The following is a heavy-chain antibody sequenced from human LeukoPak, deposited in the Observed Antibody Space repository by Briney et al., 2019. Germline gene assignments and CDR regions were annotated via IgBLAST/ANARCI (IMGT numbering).Heavy chain of an antibody. CDR3: ARDLRDIVVVPAAIPVYYYYYYMDV. V-gene: IGHV4-61*02. J-gene: IGHJ6*03. Sequence: SETLSLTCTVSGGSISSGSYYWSWIRQPAGKGLEWIGRIYTSGSTNYNPSLKSRVTISVDTSKNQFSLKLSSVTAADTAVYYCARDLRDIVVVPAAIPVYYYYYYMDVWGKGTTVTVSS. D-gene: IGHD2-2*02. CDR1: GGSISSGSYY. CDR2: IYTSGST.